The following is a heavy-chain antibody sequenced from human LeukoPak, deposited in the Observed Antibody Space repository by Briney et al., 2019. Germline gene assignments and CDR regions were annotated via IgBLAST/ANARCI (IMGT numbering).Heavy chain of an antibody. J-gene: IGHJ4*02. CDR1: GFTFSNYR. D-gene: IGHD3-3*01. Sequence: GGSLRRSGAGSGFTFSNYRMNWVRQGPGKGLEWGLYISSSSSTIYHADSVKGRFTISRDNAKNSLYLQMNSLRAEDTAVYYCARGRSDFDYWGQGTLVTVSS. CDR3: ARGRSDFDY. CDR2: ISSSSSTI. V-gene: IGHV3-48*01.